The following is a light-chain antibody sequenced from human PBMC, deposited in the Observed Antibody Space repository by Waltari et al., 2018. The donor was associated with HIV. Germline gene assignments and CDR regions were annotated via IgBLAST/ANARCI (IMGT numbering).Light chain of an antibody. CDR1: RSNIGSNP. J-gene: IGLJ2*01. V-gene: IGLV1-44*01. CDR2: DNN. CDR3: AAWDDSLNGL. Sequence: QSVLTQPPSASGTPGQRVTISCSGRRSNIGSNPVSWYQQLPGAAPKLLICDNNQRPSGVPDRFSGSTSGTSASLAISGLQSEDEGDYYCAAWDDSLNGLFGGGTKLTV.